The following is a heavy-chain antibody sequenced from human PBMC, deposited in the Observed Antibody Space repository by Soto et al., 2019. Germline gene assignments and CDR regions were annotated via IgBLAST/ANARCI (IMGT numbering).Heavy chain of an antibody. V-gene: IGHV3-21*06. CDR1: GFSISSYT. CDR2: ISSSSSYI. J-gene: IGHJ4*02. CDR3: ARDQATSMVVVTAIDY. D-gene: IGHD2-21*02. Sequence: GGSLRLSCAASGFSISSYTMNWVRQAPGKGLEWVSSISSSSSYIYYADSVKGRFTVSRDNAENSLYLQMNSLRAEDTAVYYCARDQATSMVVVTAIDYWGQGTLVTVSS.